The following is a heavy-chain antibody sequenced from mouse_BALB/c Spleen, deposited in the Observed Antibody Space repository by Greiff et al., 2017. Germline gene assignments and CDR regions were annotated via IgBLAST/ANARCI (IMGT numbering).Heavy chain of an antibody. V-gene: IGHV3-2*02. CDR1: GYSITSDYA. Sequence: EVKLMESGPGLVKPSQSLSLTCTVTGYSITSDYAWNWIRQFPGNKLEWMGYISYSGSTSYNPSLKSRISITRDTSKNQFFLQLNSVTTEDTATYYCAPYGYVSGYYAMDYWGQGTSVTVSS. J-gene: IGHJ4*01. D-gene: IGHD2-2*01. CDR2: ISYSGST. CDR3: APYGYVSGYYAMDY.